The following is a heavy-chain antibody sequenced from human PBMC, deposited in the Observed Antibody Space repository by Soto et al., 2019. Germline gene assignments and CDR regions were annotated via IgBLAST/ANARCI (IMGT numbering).Heavy chain of an antibody. CDR1: GYSITSGSGY. V-gene: IGHV4-31*03. Sequence: QVQLQESGPGLVKPSQTLSLTCTVSGYSITSGSGYWSWVRQHPGRGLEWLGYIFHSGGTYYSPSLSSRLTLSIDTSNNQLSLNLRSVTAADTAVYYCARGLKGPDYWGQGTQVTVSS. J-gene: IGHJ4*02. CDR3: ARGLKGPDY. CDR2: IFHSGGT.